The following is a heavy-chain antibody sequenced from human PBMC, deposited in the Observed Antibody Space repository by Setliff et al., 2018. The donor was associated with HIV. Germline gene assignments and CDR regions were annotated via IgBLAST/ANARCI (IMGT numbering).Heavy chain of an antibody. J-gene: IGHJ4*02. CDR1: GYSVSSGYF. CDR2: IFHTGST. V-gene: IGHV4-38-2*01. CDR3: AGGRDYGGNFFDY. Sequence: SETLSLTCAVSGYSVSSGYFWGWVRQPPGKGLEWIGSIFHTGSTYYNPSLKSRVTISVDTSKNQFSLRLTPVTAADTAVYYCAGGRDYGGNFFDYWGQGTLVTVSS. D-gene: IGHD4-17*01.